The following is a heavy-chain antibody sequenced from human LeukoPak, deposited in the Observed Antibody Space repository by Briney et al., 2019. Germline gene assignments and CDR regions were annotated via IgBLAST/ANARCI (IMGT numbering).Heavy chain of an antibody. Sequence: SETLSLTCTVSGGSISSYYWSWIRQPPGKGLEWIGYICYSGSTNYNPSLKSRVTISVDTSKNQFTLKLSSVTAADTAVYYCARVSYCSGGSCYFGYYGMDVWGQGTTVTVSS. D-gene: IGHD2-15*01. J-gene: IGHJ6*02. CDR2: ICYSGST. V-gene: IGHV4-59*01. CDR3: ARVSYCSGGSCYFGYYGMDV. CDR1: GGSISSYY.